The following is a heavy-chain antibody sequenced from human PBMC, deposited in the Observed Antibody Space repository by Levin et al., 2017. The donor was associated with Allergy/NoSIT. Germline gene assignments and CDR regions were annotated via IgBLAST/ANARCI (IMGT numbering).Heavy chain of an antibody. Sequence: LPGGSLRLSCAASGFTFSSYAMHWVRQAPGKGLEWVAVISYDGSNKYYADSVKGRFTISRDNSKNTLYLQMNSLRAEDTAVYYCARENYGDYKSTYYFDYWGQGTLVTVSS. D-gene: IGHD4-17*01. V-gene: IGHV3-30-3*01. CDR3: ARENYGDYKSTYYFDY. CDR1: GFTFSSYA. CDR2: ISYDGSNK. J-gene: IGHJ4*02.